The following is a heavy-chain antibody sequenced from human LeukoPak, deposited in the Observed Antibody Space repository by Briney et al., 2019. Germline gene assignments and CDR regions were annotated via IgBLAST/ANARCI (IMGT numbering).Heavy chain of an antibody. D-gene: IGHD4-17*01. CDR3: AKDDYGDYVRWFDP. V-gene: IGHV3-30*18. Sequence: GGSLRLSCAASGFAFNTYGMQWVRQAPGKGLEWVAVDSFNGRVQYYADSVRGRFTISRDNSKNTLYLQMNSLRAEDTAVYYCAKDDYGDYVRWFDPWGQGTLVTVSS. CDR1: GFAFNTYG. J-gene: IGHJ5*02. CDR2: DSFNGRVQ.